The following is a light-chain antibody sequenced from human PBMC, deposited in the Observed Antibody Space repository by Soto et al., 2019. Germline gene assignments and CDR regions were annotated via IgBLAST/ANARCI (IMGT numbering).Light chain of an antibody. CDR3: QQYNDWPLT. V-gene: IGKV3-15*01. J-gene: IGKJ1*01. Sequence: EIVMTQSPVTLSASPGERATLSCRASQSINSNLAWYQQKPGQAPSLLIYGAFTRATGIPARFSGTGSGTEFTLTISSLQSEDLALYYCQQYNDWPLTFGQGTKVDIK. CDR2: GAF. CDR1: QSINSN.